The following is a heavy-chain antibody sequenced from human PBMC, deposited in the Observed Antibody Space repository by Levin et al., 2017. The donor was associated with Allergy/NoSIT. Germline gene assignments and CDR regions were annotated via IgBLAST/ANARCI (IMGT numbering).Heavy chain of an antibody. D-gene: IGHD2-2*01. CDR3: ARVQSPYCSSTSCLGEYFQH. CDR1: GFTFSSYA. J-gene: IGHJ1*01. V-gene: IGHV3-30-3*01. Sequence: HGESLKISCAASGFTFSSYAMHWVRQAPGKGLEWVAVISYDGSNKYYADSVKGRFTISRDNSKNTLYLQMNSLRAEDTAVYYCARVQSPYCSSTSCLGEYFQHWGQGTLVTVSS. CDR2: ISYDGSNK.